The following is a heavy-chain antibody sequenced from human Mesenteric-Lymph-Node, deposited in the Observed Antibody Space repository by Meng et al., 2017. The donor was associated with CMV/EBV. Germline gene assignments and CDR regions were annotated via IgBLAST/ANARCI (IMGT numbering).Heavy chain of an antibody. CDR2: ISSSSSYI. CDR1: GFTFSNAW. V-gene: IGHV3-21*01. Sequence: GESLKISCAASGFTFSNAWMNWVRQAPGKGLEWVSSISSSSSYIYYADSVKGRFTISRDNAKNSLYLQMNSLRAEDTAVYYCAIITMVRGVTSGGWGQGTLVTVSS. CDR3: AIITMVRGVTSGG. D-gene: IGHD3-10*01. J-gene: IGHJ4*02.